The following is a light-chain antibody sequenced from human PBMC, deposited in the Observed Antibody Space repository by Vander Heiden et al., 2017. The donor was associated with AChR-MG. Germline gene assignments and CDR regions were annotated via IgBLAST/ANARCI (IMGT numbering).Light chain of an antibody. CDR2: DVS. CDR1: STNIGAYKY. J-gene: IGLJ3*02. Sequence: QSALTPPRSLSGSPGQSVTISCTGTSTNIGAYKYVSWYQQRPGRAPQLLLHDVSQRPSGVPPRFSGSKSGNTASLTISGLQAADEADYFCCSYAGTSSWLFGGGTKVTVL. CDR3: CSYAGTSSWL. V-gene: IGLV2-11*01.